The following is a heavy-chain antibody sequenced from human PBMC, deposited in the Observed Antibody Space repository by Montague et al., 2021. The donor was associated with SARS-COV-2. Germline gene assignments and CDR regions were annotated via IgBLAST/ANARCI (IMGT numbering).Heavy chain of an antibody. CDR1: GDSVPSNSVA. J-gene: IGHJ4*02. CDR2: TYYRSKWYS. CDR3: VRYSGWFYFDF. Sequence: CAISGDSVPSNSVAWSWLRQSPSRGLEWLGRTYYRSKWYSDYAPAVRGRLTVHPDASKNEFSLELNYVTPEDTAVYYCVRYSGWFYFDFWGQGTLVTVSS. D-gene: IGHD6-19*01. V-gene: IGHV6-1*01.